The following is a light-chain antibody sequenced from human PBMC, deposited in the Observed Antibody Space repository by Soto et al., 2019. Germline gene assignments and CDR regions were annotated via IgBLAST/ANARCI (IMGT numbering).Light chain of an antibody. CDR3: SSYTSSSTLLYV. CDR1: SSDVGGYNY. J-gene: IGLJ1*01. V-gene: IGLV2-14*01. CDR2: DVS. Sequence: QSALTQPASVSGSPGQSITISCTGTSSDVGGYNYVSWYQLHPGKAPKLMIYDVSNRPSGVSIRFSGSKSGNTASLTISGLQAEDEADYYCSSYTSSSTLLYVFGTGTKVTVL.